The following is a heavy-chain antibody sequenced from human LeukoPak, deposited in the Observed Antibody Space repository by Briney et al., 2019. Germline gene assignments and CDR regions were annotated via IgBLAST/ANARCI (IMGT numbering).Heavy chain of an antibody. J-gene: IGHJ4*02. CDR3: ARGYSSSWYGFDY. Sequence: SSETLSLTCTVSGVSISSYDWSWIRQPPGKGLGGIGYISYSGSANYNPSLKSRVTISVDTSKNQFSLNLNSVTAADTAVYFCARGYSSSWYGFDYWGQGTLVTVSS. V-gene: IGHV4-59*01. D-gene: IGHD6-13*01. CDR2: ISYSGSA. CDR1: GVSISSYD.